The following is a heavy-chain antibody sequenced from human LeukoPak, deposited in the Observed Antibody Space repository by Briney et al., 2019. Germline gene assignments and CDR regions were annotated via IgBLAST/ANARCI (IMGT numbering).Heavy chain of an antibody. CDR1: VFTFRNYG. D-gene: IGHD6-6*01. V-gene: IGHV3-48*01. Sequence: PGGSLRLSCAASVFTFRNYGMDWDRQAPGKGLEWVSYISSSSSSIYYADSVKGRFTISRDNAKNSLFLQMNSLRAEDTAVYYCARGGAARPDYWGQGTLVTVSS. CDR2: ISSSSSSI. CDR3: ARGGAARPDY. J-gene: IGHJ4*02.